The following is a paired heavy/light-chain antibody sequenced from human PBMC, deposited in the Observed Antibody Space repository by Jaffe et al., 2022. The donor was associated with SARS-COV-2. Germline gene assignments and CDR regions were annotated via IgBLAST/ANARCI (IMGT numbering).Heavy chain of an antibody. D-gene: IGHD5-12*01. J-gene: IGHJ4*02. Sequence: QVTLKESGPVLVKPTETLTLTCTVSGFSLSNARMGVSWIRQPPGKALEWLAHIFSNDEKSYSTSLKSRLTISKDTSKSQVVLTMTNMDPVDTATYYCARGSVEMATNPIPDFDYWGQGTLVTVSS. CDR3: ARGSVEMATNPIPDFDY. CDR1: GFSLSNARMG. CDR2: IFSNDEK. V-gene: IGHV2-26*01.
Light chain of an antibody. Sequence: DIQMTQSPSSLSASVGDRVTITCRASQSISSYLNWYQQKPGKAPKLLIYAASSLQSGVPSRFSGSGSGTDFTLTISSLQPEDFATYYCQQSYSTPQITFGQGTRLEIK. CDR2: AAS. V-gene: IGKV1-39*01. CDR1: QSISSY. J-gene: IGKJ5*01. CDR3: QQSYSTPQIT.